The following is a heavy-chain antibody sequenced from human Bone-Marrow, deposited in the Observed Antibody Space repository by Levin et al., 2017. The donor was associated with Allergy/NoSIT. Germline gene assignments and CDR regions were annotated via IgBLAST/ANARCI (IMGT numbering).Heavy chain of an antibody. D-gene: IGHD4-23*01. Sequence: SQTLSLTCTVSGGSISPYHWSWIRQAPEKGLEWIGFFSYAGTTSHNPSLTSRVTMSLDTSKNQFSLNLSSVTAADTAVYFCARSESGNDAGDYWGQGTLVTVSS. CDR1: GGSISPYH. CDR3: ARSESGNDAGDY. V-gene: IGHV4-59*08. J-gene: IGHJ4*02. CDR2: FSYAGTT.